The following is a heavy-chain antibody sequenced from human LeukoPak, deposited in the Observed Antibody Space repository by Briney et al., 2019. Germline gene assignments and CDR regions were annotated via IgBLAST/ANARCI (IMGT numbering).Heavy chain of an antibody. CDR1: GFSFSTYW. Sequence: GGSLRLSCAASGFSFSTYWMSWVRQAPGKGLEWVANIKRNGGEKYYVESVKGRFTISRGNAKNSLYLQMNSLRAEDTAVYYCAREGIDYTNYYNYFYMDVWGKGTTVTVSS. CDR3: AREGIDYTNYYNYFYMDV. D-gene: IGHD4-11*01. CDR2: IKRNGGEK. V-gene: IGHV3-7*01. J-gene: IGHJ6*03.